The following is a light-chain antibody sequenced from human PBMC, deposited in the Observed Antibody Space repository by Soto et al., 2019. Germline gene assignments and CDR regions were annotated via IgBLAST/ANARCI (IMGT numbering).Light chain of an antibody. CDR2: AAS. Sequence: DIQMTQSPSXLSASVGDRVTITCRASQGISNYLAWYQQKPGKVPKLLIYAASTLQSGVPSRFSGSGSGTDFTLTISSLQPEDVATYYCQKYNSALALTFGGGTKVEIK. CDR3: QKYNSALALT. V-gene: IGKV1-27*01. CDR1: QGISNY. J-gene: IGKJ4*01.